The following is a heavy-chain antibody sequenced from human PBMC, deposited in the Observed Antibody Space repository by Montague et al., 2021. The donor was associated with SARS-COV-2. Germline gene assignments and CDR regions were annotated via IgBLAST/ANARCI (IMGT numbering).Heavy chain of an antibody. CDR1: GTSITSYY. J-gene: IGHJ6*02. CDR3: ARGCLSYFGTESLCYGMDV. CDR2: ISDSGST. D-gene: IGHD2/OR15-2a*01. V-gene: IGHV4-59*01. Sequence: SETLSLTCSVSGTSITSYYWSWIRQPPGKGLEWTGYISDSGSTNYSPSLKSRVTMSVDTSKNQLSLKLTSVTAADTAVYYCARGCLSYFGTESLCYGMDVWGQGTMVTVSS.